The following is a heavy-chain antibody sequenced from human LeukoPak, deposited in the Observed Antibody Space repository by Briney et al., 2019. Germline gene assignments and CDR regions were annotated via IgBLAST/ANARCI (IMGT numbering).Heavy chain of an antibody. Sequence: GGPLRLSCAASGFTFSNYGMHWVRQAPGKGLEWVAVISYDGSNKYYADSVKGRFTLSRDNSKNTLYLQLNSLRAEDTAVYYCAKDYSDSSGYLDYWGQGTLVTVSS. D-gene: IGHD3-22*01. CDR1: GFTFSNYG. CDR3: AKDYSDSSGYLDY. J-gene: IGHJ4*02. CDR2: ISYDGSNK. V-gene: IGHV3-30*18.